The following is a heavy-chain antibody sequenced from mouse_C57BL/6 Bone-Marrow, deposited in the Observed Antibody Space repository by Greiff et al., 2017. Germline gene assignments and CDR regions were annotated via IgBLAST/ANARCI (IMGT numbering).Heavy chain of an antibody. V-gene: IGHV5-4*01. J-gene: IGHJ2*01. CDR3: ARDRYYGSILDY. D-gene: IGHD1-1*01. CDR1: GFTFSSYA. CDR2: ISDGGSYT. Sequence: EVQLVESGGGLVKPGGSLKLSCAASGFTFSSYAMSWVRQTPEQRLEWVATISDGGSYTYYPDNVKGRFTISRDNAKNNLYLQMSHLKSEDTAMYYCARDRYYGSILDYWGQGTTLTVSS.